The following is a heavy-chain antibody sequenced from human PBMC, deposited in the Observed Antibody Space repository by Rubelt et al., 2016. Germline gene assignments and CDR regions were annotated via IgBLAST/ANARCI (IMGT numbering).Heavy chain of an antibody. V-gene: IGHV4-59*12. CDR1: GGSISGYY. CDR2: IYYSGST. Sequence: QVQLQESGPGLVKPSGTLSLTCAVSGGSISGYYWSWIRQPPGKGLEWIGYIYYSGSTNYNPSLKSRVTISVDTSKNQFSLKRSSVSAADTAVYYCARDKYVDCQNPVTDLWGQGTLVTVSS. D-gene: IGHD3-9*01. J-gene: IGHJ5*02. CDR3: ARDKYVDCQNPVTDL.